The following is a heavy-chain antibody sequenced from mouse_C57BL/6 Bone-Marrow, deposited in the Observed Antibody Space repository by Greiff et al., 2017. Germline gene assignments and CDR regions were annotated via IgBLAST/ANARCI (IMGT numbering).Heavy chain of an antibody. CDR1: GFTFSDYG. Sequence: EVMLVESGGGLVKPGGSLKLSCAASGFTFSDYGMHWVRQAPEKGLEWVAYISSGSSTIYYADTVKGRFTISRDNAKNTLFLQMTSLRSEDTAMYYWVYDYDLAWFAYWGQGTLVTVSA. V-gene: IGHV5-17*01. CDR3: VYDYDLAWFAY. CDR2: ISSGSSTI. J-gene: IGHJ3*01. D-gene: IGHD2-4*01.